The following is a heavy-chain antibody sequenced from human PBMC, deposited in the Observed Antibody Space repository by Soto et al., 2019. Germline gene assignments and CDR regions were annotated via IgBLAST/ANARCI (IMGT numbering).Heavy chain of an antibody. D-gene: IGHD4-17*01. CDR2: ISGSGGVT. V-gene: IGHV3-23*01. CDR1: GLTFSSHA. Sequence: GGSLRRSCAASGLTFSSHAMSWVRQAPGKGLQWVSAISGSGGVTYYADSLKGRFTISRDNSKNTLYLQMNSLRAEDTAVYYCAKNITVTTPHYGMDVWGQGTTVTVSS. J-gene: IGHJ6*02. CDR3: AKNITVTTPHYGMDV.